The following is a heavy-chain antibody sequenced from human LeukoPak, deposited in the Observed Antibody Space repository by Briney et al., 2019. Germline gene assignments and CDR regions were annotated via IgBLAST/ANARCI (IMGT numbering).Heavy chain of an antibody. Sequence: GGSLRLSCAASGFTFSSYGMHWVRQAPGKGLEWVTFIRYDGSNKYYADSVKGRFTISRDNSENTLYLQMNSLRAEDTAVYYCARDIPDYWGQGTLVTVSS. V-gene: IGHV3-30*02. J-gene: IGHJ4*02. D-gene: IGHD2-21*01. CDR2: IRYDGSNK. CDR1: GFTFSSYG. CDR3: ARDIPDY.